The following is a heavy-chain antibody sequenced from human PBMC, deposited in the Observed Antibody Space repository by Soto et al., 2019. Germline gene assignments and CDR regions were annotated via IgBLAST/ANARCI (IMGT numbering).Heavy chain of an antibody. J-gene: IGHJ4*02. V-gene: IGHV4-39*01. D-gene: IGHD3-3*01. CDR1: GGSISSSSYY. CDR2: IYYSGST. Sequence: LSLTCTVSGGSISSSSYYWGWIRQPPGKGLEWIGSIYYSGSTYYNPSLKSRVTISVDTSKNQFSLKLSSVTAADTAVYYCARPEGVLRFLEWSLWGQGTLVTVSS. CDR3: ARPEGVLRFLEWSL.